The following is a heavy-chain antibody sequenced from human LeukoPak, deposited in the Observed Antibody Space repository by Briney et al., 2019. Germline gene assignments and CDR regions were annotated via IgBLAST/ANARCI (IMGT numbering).Heavy chain of an antibody. V-gene: IGHV4-38-2*02. CDR1: GYSISSGYY. CDR3: ARDQPYMDV. Sequence: SETLSLTCTVSGYSISSGYYWGWIRQPPGKGLEWIGSIYHSGNTYYNPSLKSRVTISVDTSKNQFSLKLSSVTAADTAVYYCARDQPYMDVWGEGTTVTVSS. CDR2: IYHSGNT. J-gene: IGHJ6*03.